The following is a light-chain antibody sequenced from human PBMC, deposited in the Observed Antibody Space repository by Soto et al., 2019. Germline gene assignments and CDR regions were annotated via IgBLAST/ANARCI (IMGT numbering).Light chain of an antibody. CDR2: DAS. CDR3: QQRSNWPPMYT. J-gene: IGKJ2*01. Sequence: EIVLTQSPATLSLPPGERATLSCRASQSVSSYLAWYQQKPGQAPRLLIYDASHRATGIPARFSGSGSGTDFTLTISSLEPEDFAVYYCQQRSNWPPMYTFGQGTKLEIK. V-gene: IGKV3-11*01. CDR1: QSVSSY.